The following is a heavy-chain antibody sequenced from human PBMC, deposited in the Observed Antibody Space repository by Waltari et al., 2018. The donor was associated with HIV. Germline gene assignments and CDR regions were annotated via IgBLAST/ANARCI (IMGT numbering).Heavy chain of an antibody. CDR1: GFSFTCFY. J-gene: IGHJ4*02. CDR3: ARGYPHFGY. D-gene: IGHD5-18*01. V-gene: IGHV1-2*02. Sequence: QAQLVQSGAEVKQPGASLKVSCKTSGFSFTCFYLHWVRQAPGQGLEWMGSMNAGTGGTKYARSWQGRVTMTSDTSINTAYVELSRLTSDDTAVYFCARGYPHFGYWGQGTLVTFSS. CDR2: MNAGTGGT.